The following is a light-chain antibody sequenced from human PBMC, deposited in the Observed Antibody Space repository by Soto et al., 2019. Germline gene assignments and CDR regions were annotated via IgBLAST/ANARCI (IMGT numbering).Light chain of an antibody. CDR2: AAS. CDR3: QQYENLPT. CDR1: QGISSY. Sequence: AIRMTQSPSSLSASTGDRVTITCRASQGISSYLAWYQQKPGKAPKLLIYAASTLQSGVRSRFSGSGSGTDFTLTISCLQSEDFATYYCQQYENLPTFGQGTRLESK. V-gene: IGKV1-8*01. J-gene: IGKJ5*01.